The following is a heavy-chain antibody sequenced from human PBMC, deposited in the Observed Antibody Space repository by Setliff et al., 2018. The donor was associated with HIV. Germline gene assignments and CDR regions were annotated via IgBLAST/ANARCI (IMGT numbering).Heavy chain of an antibody. CDR1: GFIFSRFA. D-gene: IGHD1-1*01. V-gene: IGHV3-30*04. CDR2: VSNDGSLQ. J-gene: IGHJ4*02. Sequence: GGSLRLSCAASGFIFSRFALHWVRQAPGKGLEWVAVVSNDGSLQYAESVKGRFTISRDNSKSTLYLQMNSLRPDDTAVYYCSRVGTLINNPWDYFDYWGQGTLVTVSS. CDR3: SRVGTLINNPWDYFDY.